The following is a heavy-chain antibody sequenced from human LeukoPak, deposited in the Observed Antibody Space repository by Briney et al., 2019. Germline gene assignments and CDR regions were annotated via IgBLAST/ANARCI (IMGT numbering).Heavy chain of an antibody. Sequence: ASVKVSCKVSGYTLTELSMHWVRQAPGKGLEWMGGFDPEDGETIYAQKFQGRVTMTEDTSTDTAYMELSSLISEDTAVYYCATDPITIFGVVPFDYWGQGTLVTVSS. D-gene: IGHD3-3*01. CDR2: FDPEDGET. J-gene: IGHJ4*02. V-gene: IGHV1-24*01. CDR3: ATDPITIFGVVPFDY. CDR1: GYTLTELS.